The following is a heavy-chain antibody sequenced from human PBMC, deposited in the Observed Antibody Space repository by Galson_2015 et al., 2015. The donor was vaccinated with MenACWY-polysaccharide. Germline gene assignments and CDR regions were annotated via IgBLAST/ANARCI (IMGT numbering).Heavy chain of an antibody. Sequence: ETLSLTCSVSGGSLTAYYWAWIRQPPGKGLEWIGFMSSNGGANRNPSLKSRVTISIDTSKNQFSLRLNSVTAADTAMYYCAREPTYSGSFGWSDSWGQGTLVTVSP. CDR3: AREPTYSGSFGWSDS. CDR1: GGSLTAYY. J-gene: IGHJ5*01. V-gene: IGHV4-59*12. D-gene: IGHD1-26*01. CDR2: MSSNGGA.